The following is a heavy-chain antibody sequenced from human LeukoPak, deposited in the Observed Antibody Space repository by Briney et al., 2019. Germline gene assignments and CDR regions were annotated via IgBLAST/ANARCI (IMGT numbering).Heavy chain of an antibody. J-gene: IGHJ4*02. D-gene: IGHD2-8*01. CDR3: ARDRGYCTNGVCYTVYYFDY. CDR2: IYTSGST. Sequence: PSETLSLTCTVSGGSISSYYWSWLRQPAGKGLEWIGRIYTSGSTNYNPSLKSRVTISVDTSKNQFSLKLSSVTAADTAVYYCARDRGYCTNGVCYTVYYFDYWGQGTLVTVSS. V-gene: IGHV4-4*07. CDR1: GGSISSYY.